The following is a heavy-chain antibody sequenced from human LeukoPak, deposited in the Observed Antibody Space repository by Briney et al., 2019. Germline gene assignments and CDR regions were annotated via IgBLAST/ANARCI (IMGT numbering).Heavy chain of an antibody. J-gene: IGHJ6*02. V-gene: IGHV4-59*08. Sequence: SETLSLTCTVSGGSISSYYWSWIRQPPGKGLEWIGYIYYSGSTNYNPSLKSRVTISVDTSKNQFSLKLSSVTAADTAVYYCARGIRGYSYYYYYGMDVWGQGTTVIVSS. D-gene: IGHD5-18*01. CDR1: GGSISSYY. CDR3: ARGIRGYSYYYYYGMDV. CDR2: IYYSGST.